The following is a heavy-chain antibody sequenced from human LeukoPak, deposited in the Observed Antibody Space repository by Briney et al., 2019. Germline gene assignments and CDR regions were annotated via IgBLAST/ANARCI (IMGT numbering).Heavy chain of an antibody. CDR2: INPNSGDT. V-gene: IGHV1-2*06. Sequence: GAAVKVSCKASGYTFTDYYMYWVRQAPGQGLEWMGRINPNSGDTFYAQKFQGRVTMTRDTSSSTAYMELSRLRSDDTAVYYCARVMRATVRTSNFDYWGQGTLVTVSS. CDR1: GYTFTDYY. J-gene: IGHJ4*02. CDR3: ARVMRATVRTSNFDY. D-gene: IGHD4-17*01.